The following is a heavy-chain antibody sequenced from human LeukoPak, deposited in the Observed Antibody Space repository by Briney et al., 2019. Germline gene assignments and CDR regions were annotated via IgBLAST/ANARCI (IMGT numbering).Heavy chain of an antibody. CDR2: IKQDGSEK. Sequence: GGSLRLSCAASGFTFSSYWMSWVRQAPGKGLEWVANIKQDGSEKYYVDSVKGRFTISRDNAKNSLYLQMNSLRAEDTAVYYCARDRGVYGDYGVDYSDYWGQGTLVTVSS. CDR3: ARDRGVYGDYGVDYSDY. V-gene: IGHV3-7*01. D-gene: IGHD4-17*01. J-gene: IGHJ4*02. CDR1: GFTFSSYW.